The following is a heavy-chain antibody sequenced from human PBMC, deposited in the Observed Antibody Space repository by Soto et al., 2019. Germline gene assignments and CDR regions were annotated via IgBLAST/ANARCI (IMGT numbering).Heavy chain of an antibody. D-gene: IGHD3-22*01. CDR3: ARALYYYDNSGLAY. V-gene: IGHV1-18*01. CDR1: GYTFTSYG. J-gene: IGHJ4*02. CDR2: INIYSGDA. Sequence: QVRLEQSGPEVKKTGASVKVSCKASGYTFTSYGISWVRQAPGQGLEWMGWINIYSGDANYAQRFQDRVTMTRDTSTNTVNMEMRSLRSDDTAVYYCARALYYYDNSGLAYWGQGTLVTVSS.